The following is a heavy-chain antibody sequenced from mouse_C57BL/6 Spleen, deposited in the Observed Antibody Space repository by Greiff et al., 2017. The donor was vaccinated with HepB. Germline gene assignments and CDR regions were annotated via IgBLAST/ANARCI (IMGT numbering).Heavy chain of an antibody. J-gene: IGHJ2*01. CDR2: ISGGGGNT. D-gene: IGHD2-1*01. Sequence: DVKLVESGGGLVKPGGSLKLSCAASGFTFSSYTMSWVRQTPEKRLEWVATISGGGGNTYYPDSVKGRFTISRDNAKNTLYLQMSSLRSEDTALYYCARLHYYGFDYWGQGTTLTVSS. CDR3: ARLHYYGFDY. CDR1: GFTFSSYT. V-gene: IGHV5-9*01.